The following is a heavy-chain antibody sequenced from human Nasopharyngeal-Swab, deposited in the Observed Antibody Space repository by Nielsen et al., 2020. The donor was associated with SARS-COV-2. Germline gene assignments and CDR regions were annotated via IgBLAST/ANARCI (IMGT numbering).Heavy chain of an antibody. CDR1: GFTFGSYS. D-gene: IGHD1-1*01. CDR3: ARVSGTQSIYYYYGMDV. V-gene: IGHV3-21*01. CDR2: ISSSSSYI. J-gene: IGHJ6*02. Sequence: GGSLRLSCAASGFTFGSYSMNWVRQAPGKGLEWVSSISSSSSYIYYADSVKGRFTISRDNAKNSLYLQMNSLRAEDTAVYYCARVSGTQSIYYYYGMDVWGQGTTVTVSS.